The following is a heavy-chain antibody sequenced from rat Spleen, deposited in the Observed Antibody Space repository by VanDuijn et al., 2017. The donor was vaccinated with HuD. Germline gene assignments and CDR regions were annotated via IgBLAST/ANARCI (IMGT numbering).Heavy chain of an antibody. D-gene: IGHD1-12*02. J-gene: IGHJ2*01. CDR1: GFTFSDYG. CDR2: ISYDGSST. CDR3: TTSYYYDGYFDY. V-gene: IGHV5-29*01. Sequence: EVQLVESGGGLVQPGRSLKLSCAASGFTFSDYGMAWVRQAPTKGLEWVATISYDGSSTYYRDSVKGRFTISRDNAKSTLYLQMDSLRSEDTATYYCTTSYYYDGYFDYWGQGVMVTVSS.